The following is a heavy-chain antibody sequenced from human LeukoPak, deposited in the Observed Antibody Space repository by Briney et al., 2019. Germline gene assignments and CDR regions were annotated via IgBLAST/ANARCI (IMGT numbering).Heavy chain of an antibody. D-gene: IGHD3-3*01. J-gene: IGHJ3*02. CDR1: GFTFSSYA. V-gene: IGHV3-23*01. CDR3: GYVKGLTSIFRVVLDAFDI. Sequence: GGSLRLSCAASGFTFSSYAMSWVRQAPGEGLEGGSAISGSGGSTYYAVSVKGRFTISRYNSQNTLYLQMNSMRAEDTAVYYCGYVKGLTSIFRVVLDAFDIWGQGTMVTVSS. CDR2: ISGSGGST.